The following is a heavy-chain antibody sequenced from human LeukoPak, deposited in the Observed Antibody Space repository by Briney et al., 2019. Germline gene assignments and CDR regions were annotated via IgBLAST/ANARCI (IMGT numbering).Heavy chain of an antibody. CDR2: IYYSGST. D-gene: IGHD5-18*01. J-gene: IGHJ4*02. CDR3: ARRGYSYGLDY. Sequence: SETLSLTCTVSGGSISSSSYYWGWIRQPPGKGPEWIGSIYYSGSTYYNPSLKSRVTISVDTSKNQFSLKLSSVTAADTAVYYCARRGYSYGLDYWGQGTLVTDSS. V-gene: IGHV4-39*01. CDR1: GGSISSSSYY.